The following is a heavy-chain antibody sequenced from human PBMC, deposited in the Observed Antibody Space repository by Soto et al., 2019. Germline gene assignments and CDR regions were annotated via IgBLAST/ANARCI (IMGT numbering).Heavy chain of an antibody. CDR2: IYYSGST. Sequence: SETLSLTFTVSGCSISSYYWSWIRPPPGKGLEWIGYIYYSGSTNYNPSLKSRVTISVDTSKNQFSLKLSSVTAADTAVYYCAREGAYYYDSKDAFDIWGQGTMVTVS. V-gene: IGHV4-59*01. D-gene: IGHD3-22*01. J-gene: IGHJ3*02. CDR3: AREGAYYYDSKDAFDI. CDR1: GCSISSYY.